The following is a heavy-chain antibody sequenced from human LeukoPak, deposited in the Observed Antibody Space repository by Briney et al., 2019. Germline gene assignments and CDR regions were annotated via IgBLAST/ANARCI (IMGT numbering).Heavy chain of an antibody. CDR1: GVTFSRYW. D-gene: IGHD1-26*01. CDR2: IKQDGNEK. Sequence: GGSLRLSCAASGVTFSRYWTSWVRQAPGKGLEWVANIKQDGNEKYYMDSVKGRFSISRDNAKNSVYLQMNSLRAEDTAVYYCARLMGERSLFDYWGQGVLVTVSS. V-gene: IGHV3-7*02. CDR3: ARLMGERSLFDY. J-gene: IGHJ4*02.